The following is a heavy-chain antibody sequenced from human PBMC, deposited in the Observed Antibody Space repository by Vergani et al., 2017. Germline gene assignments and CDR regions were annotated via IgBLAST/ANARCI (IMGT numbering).Heavy chain of an antibody. D-gene: IGHD2-2*01. CDR3: ARDRQYCSSTSCPTFLDY. CDR1: GFTFSSYW. J-gene: IGHJ4*02. CDR2: IKQDGSAK. Sequence: EVQLVESGGGLVQPGGSLRLSCAASGFTFSSYWMSWVRQAPGKGLEWVANIKQDGSAKYYVDSVKGRFTISRDNAKNSLDLQMNSLRAEDTAVYYCARDRQYCSSTSCPTFLDYWGQGTLVTVSS. V-gene: IGHV3-7*03.